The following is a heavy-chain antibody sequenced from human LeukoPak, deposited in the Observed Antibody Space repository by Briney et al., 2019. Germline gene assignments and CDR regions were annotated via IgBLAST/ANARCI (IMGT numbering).Heavy chain of an antibody. V-gene: IGHV3-11*04. CDR3: AREEWELRTYDGYYYYYYGMDV. CDR1: GFIFSDHY. D-gene: IGHD1-26*01. CDR2: ISPAGGDM. Sequence: GGSLRLSCAASGFIFSDHYMSWIRQAPGKGLEWVSHISPAGGDMFYSDSLKGRFTISRDNAKNSLFLQMNSLRAEDTAVYYCAREEWELRTYDGYYYYYYGMDVWGQGTTVTVSS. J-gene: IGHJ6*02.